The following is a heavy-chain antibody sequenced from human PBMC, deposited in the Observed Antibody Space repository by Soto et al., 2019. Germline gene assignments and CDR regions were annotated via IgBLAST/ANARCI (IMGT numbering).Heavy chain of an antibody. Sequence: SETLSLTCTVSGGSISSYYWSWIRQPPGKGLEWIGYIYYSGSTNYNPSLKSRVTISVDTSKNQFSLKLSSVTAADTAVYYCASLGTREDDFGSGYYLGYWGQGTLVTVSS. CDR1: GGSISSYY. D-gene: IGHD3-3*01. V-gene: IGHV4-59*08. CDR2: IYYSGST. J-gene: IGHJ4*02. CDR3: ASLGTREDDFGSGYYLGY.